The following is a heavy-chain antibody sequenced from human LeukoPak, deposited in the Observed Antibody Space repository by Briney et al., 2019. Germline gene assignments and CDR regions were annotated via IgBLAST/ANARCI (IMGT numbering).Heavy chain of an antibody. J-gene: IGHJ4*02. CDR2: IYHSGST. CDR1: GGSISSGGYS. Sequence: SETLSLTCAASGGSISSGGYSWSWIRQPPGKGLEWIGYIYHSGSTYYNPSLKSRVTISVDRSKNQFSLKLSSVTAADTAVYYCARGQYYYDSSGYYFFDYWGQGTLVTVSS. D-gene: IGHD3-22*01. CDR3: ARGQYYYDSSGYYFFDY. V-gene: IGHV4-30-2*01.